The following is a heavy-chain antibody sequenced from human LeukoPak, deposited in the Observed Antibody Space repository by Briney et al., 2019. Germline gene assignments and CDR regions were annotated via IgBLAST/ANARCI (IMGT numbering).Heavy chain of an antibody. CDR1: GGSISSYY. V-gene: IGHV4-59*12. J-gene: IGHJ4*02. CDR3: ARGPGYGDYVVDY. D-gene: IGHD4-17*01. Sequence: SETLSLTCTVSGGSISSYYWSWIRQPPGKGLEWIGYIYYSGSTNYNPSLKSRVTISVDTSKNQFSLKLSSVTAADTAVYYCARGPGYGDYVVDYWGQGTLVTVSS. CDR2: IYYSGST.